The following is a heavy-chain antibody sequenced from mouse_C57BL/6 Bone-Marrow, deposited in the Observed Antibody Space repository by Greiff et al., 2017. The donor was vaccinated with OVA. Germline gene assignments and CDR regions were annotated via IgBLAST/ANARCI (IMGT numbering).Heavy chain of an antibody. CDR3: ARHGATVWYFDV. Sequence: EVHLVESGGGLVQPGGSLKLSCAASGFTFSDYYMYWVRQTPEKRLEWVAYISNGGGSTYYPDTVKGRFTISRDNAKNTLYLQMSRLKSEDTAMYYCARHGATVWYFDVWGTGTTVTVSS. D-gene: IGHD1-1*01. V-gene: IGHV5-12*01. CDR2: ISNGGGST. CDR1: GFTFSDYY. J-gene: IGHJ1*03.